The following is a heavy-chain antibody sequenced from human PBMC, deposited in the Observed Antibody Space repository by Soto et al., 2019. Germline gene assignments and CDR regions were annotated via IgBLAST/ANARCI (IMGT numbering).Heavy chain of an antibody. J-gene: IGHJ5*02. CDR2: ISHSGST. V-gene: IGHV4-30-2*01. Sequence: QLQLQESGSGLVKPSQTLSLTCAVSGGSISSGGYSWSWIRQPPGKGLEWIGYISHSGSTYYNPSLQSRVTLSVDRSKNQFPLKLSSVTAADTAGYHCARWFDPWGQGTLVTVSS. CDR3: ARWFDP. CDR1: GGSISSGGYS.